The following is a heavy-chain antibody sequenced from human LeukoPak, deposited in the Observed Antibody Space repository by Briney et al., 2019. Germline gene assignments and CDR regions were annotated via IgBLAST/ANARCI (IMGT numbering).Heavy chain of an antibody. CDR1: GFTFSSYE. Sequence: GGSLRLSCAASGFTFSSYEMNWVRQAPGKGLEWVSYISSSGSTIYYADSVKGRFTISRDNTKNSLYLQMNSLRAEDTAVYYCAKVSPAAMTTVTTGAFDIWGQGTMVTVSS. V-gene: IGHV3-48*03. J-gene: IGHJ3*02. CDR2: ISSSGSTI. D-gene: IGHD4-17*01. CDR3: AKVSPAAMTTVTTGAFDI.